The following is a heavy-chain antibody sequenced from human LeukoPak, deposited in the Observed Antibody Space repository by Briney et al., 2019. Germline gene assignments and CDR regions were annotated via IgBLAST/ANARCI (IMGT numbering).Heavy chain of an antibody. Sequence: GGSLRLSCAASGFTFRSYAIHWVRQAPGKGLEWVALISYDRSGKFFADSVRGRFTISRDNSKNTVYLQMNSLRAEDTAVYYCAKDLATKYTLDYWGQGTLVTVSS. CDR2: ISYDRSGK. J-gene: IGHJ4*02. CDR1: GFTFRSYA. V-gene: IGHV3-30*16. CDR3: AKDLATKYTLDY. D-gene: IGHD6-6*01.